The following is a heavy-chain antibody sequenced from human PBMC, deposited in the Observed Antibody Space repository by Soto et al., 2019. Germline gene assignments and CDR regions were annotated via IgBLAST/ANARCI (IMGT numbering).Heavy chain of an antibody. V-gene: IGHV4-59*08. D-gene: IGHD1-1*01. CDR1: GGNISIDD. CDR3: AHYTTNTYMDV. Sequence: SETLCLSCTVFGGNISIDDGTWIRQHPGKGLEWIGYVYYSGSTKYNPSLKSRVTMSVDTSKSQFSLKLSSVTAADTGTYYCAHYTTNTYMDVWGTGTTVTVSS. CDR2: VYYSGST. J-gene: IGHJ6*03.